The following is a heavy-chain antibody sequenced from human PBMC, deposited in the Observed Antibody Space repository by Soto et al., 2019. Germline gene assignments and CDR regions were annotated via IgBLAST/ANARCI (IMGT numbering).Heavy chain of an antibody. D-gene: IGHD2-2*01. V-gene: IGHV1-3*01. J-gene: IGHJ4*02. CDR1: GYTFTGYA. CDR3: ARGYCSSTSSQYYFDF. Sequence: EASVKVSCKGSGYTFTGYALHWERQAPGHRHEWVGWINGGNGDTKYSQNFHGRLTITTDNSASTAYMELTTLGSEETAVYNCARGYCSSTSSQYYFDFWGQVTAVTASS. CDR2: INGGNGDT.